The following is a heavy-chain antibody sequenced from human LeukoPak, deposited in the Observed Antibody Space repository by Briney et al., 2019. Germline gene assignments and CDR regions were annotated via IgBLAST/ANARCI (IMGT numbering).Heavy chain of an antibody. CDR3: VRVVAAADFTLES. CDR1: GGSISSGGYY. J-gene: IGHJ5*02. V-gene: IGHV4-31*03. Sequence: SETLSLTCTVSGGSISSGGYYWSWIRQHPGKGLEWIGYIYYSGSTYYNPSLKSRVTISVDTSKNQFSLKLSSVTAADTAVYYCVRVVAAADFTLESCGQGTLVTVSS. D-gene: IGHD6-13*01. CDR2: IYYSGST.